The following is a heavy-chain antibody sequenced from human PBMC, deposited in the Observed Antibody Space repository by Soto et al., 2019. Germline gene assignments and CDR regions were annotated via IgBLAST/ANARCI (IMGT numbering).Heavy chain of an antibody. D-gene: IGHD3-22*01. Sequence: GGSLRLSCEVSGIIFTNAWMNWVRQPPGKGLEWVARIKSLTDGGTTDYAAPVRGRFTVSRDDSKNILYLQMNSLKSEDTGVYFCTSDLHDNWFDPWGRGTQVTVSS. V-gene: IGHV3-15*01. J-gene: IGHJ5*01. CDR1: GIIFTNAW. CDR2: IKSLTDGGTT. CDR3: TSDLHDNWFDP.